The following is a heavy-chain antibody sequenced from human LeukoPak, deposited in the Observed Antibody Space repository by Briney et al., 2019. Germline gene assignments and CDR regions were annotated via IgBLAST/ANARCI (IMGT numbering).Heavy chain of an antibody. D-gene: IGHD3-10*01. CDR1: GGSISSYY. Sequence: SETLSLTCTVSGGSISSYYWSWIRQPPGKGLEWIGYIYYSGSTSYNPSLKSRVTISVDTSKNQFSLKLSSVTAADTAVYYCARYMVRGVIMSRHKYFDYWGQGTLVTVSS. V-gene: IGHV4-59*01. J-gene: IGHJ4*02. CDR3: ARYMVRGVIMSRHKYFDY. CDR2: IYYSGST.